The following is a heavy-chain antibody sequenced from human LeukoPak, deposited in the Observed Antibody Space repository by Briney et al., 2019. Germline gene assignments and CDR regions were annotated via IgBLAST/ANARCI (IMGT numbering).Heavy chain of an antibody. V-gene: IGHV3-7*01. D-gene: IGHD2-15*01. Sequence: SGGSLRLSCAASGFTFSSYWMSWVRQAPGKGLEWVANIKQDGSEKYYVDSVKGRFTISRDNAKNSLYLQMNSLRAEDTAVYYCARDLWVAPFPYGMDVWGQGTTVTVSS. CDR3: ARDLWVAPFPYGMDV. J-gene: IGHJ6*02. CDR2: IKQDGSEK. CDR1: GFTFSSYW.